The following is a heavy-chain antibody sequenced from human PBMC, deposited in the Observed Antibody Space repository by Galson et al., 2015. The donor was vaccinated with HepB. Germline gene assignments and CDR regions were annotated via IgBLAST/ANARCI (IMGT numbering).Heavy chain of an antibody. J-gene: IGHJ4*02. CDR1: GFTFSRHW. D-gene: IGHD6-19*01. Sequence: SLRLSCAASGFTFSRHWMHWVRQAPGKGLVWVSHIDGDGTSTSYADSVKGRFTISRDNAKKRVYLQMNTLRVEDTAVYYCARLLDYSSGWCDYWGQGTLVTVSS. CDR3: ARLLDYSSGWCDY. CDR2: IDGDGTST. V-gene: IGHV3-74*01.